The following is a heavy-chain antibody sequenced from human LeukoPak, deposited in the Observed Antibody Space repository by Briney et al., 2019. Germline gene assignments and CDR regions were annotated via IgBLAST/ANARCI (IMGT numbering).Heavy chain of an antibody. CDR3: TRVRGSGNSDY. J-gene: IGHJ4*02. D-gene: IGHD3-10*01. V-gene: IGHV4-59*01. Sequence: PSETLSLTCSVSGGSISGYYWSWIRQSPGKGLDWIGNIHYSGSTNYNPSLKSRVTVSVDTSKNQFSLILRSVTAAGTAVYYCTRVRGSGNSDYWGQGTLVTVSS. CDR1: GGSISGYY. CDR2: IHYSGST.